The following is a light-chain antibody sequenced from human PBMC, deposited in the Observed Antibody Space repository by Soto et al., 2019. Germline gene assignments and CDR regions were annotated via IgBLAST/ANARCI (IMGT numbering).Light chain of an antibody. CDR1: QSISSY. V-gene: IGKV1-39*01. CDR3: QQSYSTPGYT. Sequence: DIQMTQSPSSLSASVGDRVTITCRASQSISSYLNGYQQKPGKAPKLLIYAASSLQSGVPSRFSGSGSGTDFTLTISSLQPEDFATYYCQQSYSTPGYTFGQGTKLEI. CDR2: AAS. J-gene: IGKJ2*01.